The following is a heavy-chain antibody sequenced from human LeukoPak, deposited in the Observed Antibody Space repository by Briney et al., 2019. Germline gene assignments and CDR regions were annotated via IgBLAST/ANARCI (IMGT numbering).Heavy chain of an antibody. J-gene: IGHJ4*02. V-gene: IGHV4-30-4*01. CDR3: ASNGPLLSDTSRYYFDS. CDR2: INHSGTT. D-gene: IGHD3-22*01. CDR1: GGSISSGDYY. Sequence: PSQTLSLTCTVSGGSISSGDYYWSWIRQPPGKGLEWIGEINHSGTTNYNPSLKSRLTISVDTAKNQFSLNLSSLTAADTAVYYCASNGPLLSDTSRYYFDSWGQGTLVTVSS.